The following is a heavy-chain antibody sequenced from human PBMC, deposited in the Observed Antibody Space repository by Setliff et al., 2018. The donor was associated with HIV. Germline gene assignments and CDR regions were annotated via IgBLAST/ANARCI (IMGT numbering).Heavy chain of an antibody. V-gene: IGHV3-53*01. Sequence: GGSLRLSCAASGFTVSSNYMSWVRQAPGKGLEWVSVIYSGGSTYYADSAKGRFTISRDNSNNTLYLQMNSLTAEDTAVYYCAKDFLAGGSGSYLGFDYWGQGTLVTVSS. J-gene: IGHJ4*02. CDR1: GFTVSSNY. D-gene: IGHD3-10*01. CDR2: IYSGGST. CDR3: AKDFLAGGSGSYLGFDY.